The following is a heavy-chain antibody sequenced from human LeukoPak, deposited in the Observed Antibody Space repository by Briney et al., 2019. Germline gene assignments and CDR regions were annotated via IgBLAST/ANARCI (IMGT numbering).Heavy chain of an antibody. CDR3: ARVWGATYD. Sequence: GLEWIGYIYHSGSTYYNPSLKSRVTISVDRSKNQFSLKLSSVTAADTAVYYCARVWGATYDWGQGTLVTVSS. D-gene: IGHD1-26*01. J-gene: IGHJ4*02. V-gene: IGHV4-30-2*01. CDR2: IYHSGST.